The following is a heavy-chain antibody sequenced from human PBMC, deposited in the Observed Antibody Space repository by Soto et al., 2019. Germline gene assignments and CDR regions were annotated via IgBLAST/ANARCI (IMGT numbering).Heavy chain of an antibody. CDR3: VSDRGYGHASVPYS. V-gene: IGHV3-30*03. J-gene: IGHJ4*02. D-gene: IGHD5-18*01. CDR1: GFAFSSYG. CDR2: ISYDGSLQ. Sequence: QAQLVESGGGVVQPGRSLRLSCAASGFAFSSYGMHWVRQAPSTGLEWVAVISYDGSLQHYADSVKGRFTISRDNAKNMVLLQMSSLRAEDTAVYYCVSDRGYGHASVPYSWGQGTLVSVS.